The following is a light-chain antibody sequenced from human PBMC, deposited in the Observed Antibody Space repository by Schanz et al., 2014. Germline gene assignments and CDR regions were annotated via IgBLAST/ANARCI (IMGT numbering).Light chain of an antibody. CDR2: WAS. V-gene: IGKV4-1*01. Sequence: DIVMTQSPDSLAVSLGERATINCKSSQSVLYSANNKNYLAWYQQKPGQPPKLLIYWASTRESGVPDRFSGSGSGTDFTLTITNLQAEDVAVYFCVQHYSNPTFGGGTKVEIK. CDR1: QSVLYSANNKNY. J-gene: IGKJ4*01. CDR3: VQHYSNPT.